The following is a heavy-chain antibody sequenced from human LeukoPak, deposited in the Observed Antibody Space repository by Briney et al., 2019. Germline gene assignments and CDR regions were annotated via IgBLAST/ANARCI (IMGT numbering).Heavy chain of an antibody. J-gene: IGHJ4*02. CDR2: INPNSGGT. Sequence: GASLKVSSKPSGYTFTGYYTQSVRHAPGQRREWMGWINPNSGGTIYAQELQSRLTMTTDTSTSAAYMDLRSLRSDDSAVYYCAAGYSGSNTCWGQGTLVSVSS. V-gene: IGHV1-2*02. CDR3: AAGYSGSNTC. CDR1: GYTFTGYY. D-gene: IGHD1-26*01.